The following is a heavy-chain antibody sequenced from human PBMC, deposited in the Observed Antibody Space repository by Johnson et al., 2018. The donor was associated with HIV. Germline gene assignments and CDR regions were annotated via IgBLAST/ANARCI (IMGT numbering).Heavy chain of an antibody. Sequence: VQLVESGGGLMKPGGSLRLSCAASGLTVSNIYMSWVRQAPGKGLEWVSVIYSGGNTYYADSVKGRFTISRDNSKNTLYLQMNSLRAEDTAVYYCARIDYSNYEEAFDIWGQGTMVTVSS. CDR3: ARIDYSNYEEAFDI. V-gene: IGHV3-53*01. CDR1: GLTVSNIY. CDR2: IYSGGNT. D-gene: IGHD4-11*01. J-gene: IGHJ3*02.